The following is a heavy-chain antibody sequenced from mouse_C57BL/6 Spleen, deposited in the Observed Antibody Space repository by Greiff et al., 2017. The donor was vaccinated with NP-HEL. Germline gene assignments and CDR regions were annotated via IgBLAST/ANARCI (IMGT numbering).Heavy chain of an antibody. CDR3: ARLESAWFAY. V-gene: IGHV1-69*01. CDR1: GYTFTSYW. Sequence: QVQLQQPGAELVMPGASVKLSCKASGYTFTSYWMHWVKQRPGQGLEWIGEIDPSDSYTNYNQKFKGKSTLTVDKSSSTAYMQLRSLTSEDSAVYYCARLESAWFAYWGQGTLVTVSA. J-gene: IGHJ3*01. CDR2: IDPSDSYT.